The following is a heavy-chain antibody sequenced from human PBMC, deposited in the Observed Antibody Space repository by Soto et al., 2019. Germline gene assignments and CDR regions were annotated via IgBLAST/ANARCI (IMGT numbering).Heavy chain of an antibody. D-gene: IGHD2-2*01. CDR2: IYHSGST. V-gene: IGHV4-30-2*01. J-gene: IGHJ5*02. CDR1: GGSIRSGGYS. Sequence: SETLALTCAVSGGSIRSGGYSWRWIRQPPGKGLEWIGYIYHSGSTYYNPSLKSRVTISVDRSKNQFSLKLSSVTAADTAVYYCARVPDRWGQGTLVTVSS. CDR3: ARVPDR.